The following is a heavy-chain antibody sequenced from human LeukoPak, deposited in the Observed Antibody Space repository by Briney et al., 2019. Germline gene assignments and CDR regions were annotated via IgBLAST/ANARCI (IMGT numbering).Heavy chain of an antibody. CDR2: IYYSGST. Sequence: SETLSLTCTVSGGSISSYNWSWIRQPPGKGLEWIGYIYYSGSTNYNPSLKSRVTISVDTSKNQFSLKLSPVTAADTAVYYCARGLYSGYGMDVWGKGTTVTVSS. D-gene: IGHD5-12*01. CDR1: GGSISSYN. J-gene: IGHJ6*04. V-gene: IGHV4-59*01. CDR3: ARGLYSGYGMDV.